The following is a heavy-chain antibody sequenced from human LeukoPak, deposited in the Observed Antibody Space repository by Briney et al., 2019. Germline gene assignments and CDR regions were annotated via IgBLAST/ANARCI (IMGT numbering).Heavy chain of an antibody. CDR1: GFTCSDYW. CDR2: INNDGSTR. V-gene: IGHV3-74*01. CDR3: ALNWWDF. J-gene: IGHJ5*01. Sequence: PGGSLRLSCAASGFTCSDYWMHWVRQAPGKGLVWVSSINNDGSTRSYADSVKGRFTISRDNAKNTLYLQVNSLRVEDMAVYYCALNWWDFWGQGALVTVSS.